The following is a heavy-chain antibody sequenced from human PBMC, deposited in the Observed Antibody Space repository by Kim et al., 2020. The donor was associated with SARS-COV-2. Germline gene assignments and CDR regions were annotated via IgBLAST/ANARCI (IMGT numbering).Heavy chain of an antibody. CDR3: ASATHSYDSCDYCGAFV. V-gene: IGHV3-30*04. J-gene: IGHJ3*02. Sequence: GGSLRLSCAASGFTFSSYAMHWVRQAPGKGLEWVAVISYDGSNKYYADSVKGRFTISRDNSKNTLYLQMNSLRAEDTAVYYCASATHSYDSCDYCGAFV. D-gene: IGHD3-22*01. CDR1: GFTFSSYA. CDR2: ISYDGSNK.